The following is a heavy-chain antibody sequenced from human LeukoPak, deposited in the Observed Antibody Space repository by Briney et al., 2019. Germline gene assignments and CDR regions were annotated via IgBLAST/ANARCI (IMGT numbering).Heavy chain of an antibody. CDR2: IKQDGSEK. D-gene: IGHD1-26*01. V-gene: IGHV3-7*05. J-gene: IGHJ4*02. Sequence: GGSLRLSCAASRFTFSSYWMTWVRQAPGKGLEWVANIKQDGSEKYYVGSVKGRFTISRDNTKNLLYLQMNSLRAEDTAVYYCAKGRGATPPHYFDYWGPGTLVTVSS. CDR3: AKGRGATPPHYFDY. CDR1: RFTFSSYW.